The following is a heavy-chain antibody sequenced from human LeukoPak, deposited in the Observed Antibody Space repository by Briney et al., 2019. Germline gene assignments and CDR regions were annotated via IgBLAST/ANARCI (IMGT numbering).Heavy chain of an antibody. CDR1: GGSIRYYY. V-gene: IGHV4-59*01. D-gene: IGHD2-15*01. J-gene: IGHJ4*02. Sequence: SETLSLTCTVSGGSIRYYYWSWIRQSPGKGLEWIGYIYYNGTTNYNPSLKSRVTISVDISKNQFSLKMSSVTAADTAVYYCARKGGLFDYWGQGRLVTVSS. CDR3: ARKGGLFDY. CDR2: IYYNGTT.